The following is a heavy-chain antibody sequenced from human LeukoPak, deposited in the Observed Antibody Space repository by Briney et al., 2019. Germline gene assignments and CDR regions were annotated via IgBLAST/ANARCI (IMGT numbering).Heavy chain of an antibody. CDR3: ARKGCIGDCYLFDY. D-gene: IGHD2-21*01. J-gene: IGHJ4*02. V-gene: IGHV1-18*01. Sequence: GASVKVSCKASGFTFTNYGISWVRQAPGQGLEWMGWINVYNGDINYAQRFQDRVTMTTDTSTSTAYMELRSLRLDDTAVYYCARKGCIGDCYLFDYWGQGTLVTVSP. CDR2: INVYNGDI. CDR1: GFTFTNYG.